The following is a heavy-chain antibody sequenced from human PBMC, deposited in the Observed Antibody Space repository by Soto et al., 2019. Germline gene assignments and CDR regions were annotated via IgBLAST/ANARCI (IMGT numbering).Heavy chain of an antibody. V-gene: IGHV1-2*04. CDR1: GDTFTGYY. CDR3: ARERTKNYDILTGYFGQYYYGMDV. D-gene: IGHD3-9*01. J-gene: IGHJ6*02. Sequence: ASVKVSCKASGDTFTGYYMHWVRQAPGQGLEWMGWINSNSGGTKYAQKFQGWVTMTRDTSISTAYMELSRLKSDDTAVYYCARERTKNYDILTGYFGQYYYGMDVWGQGTTVTVSS. CDR2: INSNSGGT.